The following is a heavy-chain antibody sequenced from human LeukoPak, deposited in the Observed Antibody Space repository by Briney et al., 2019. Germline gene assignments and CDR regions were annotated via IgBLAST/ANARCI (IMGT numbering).Heavy chain of an antibody. CDR2: INSDGSST. J-gene: IGHJ4*02. Sequence: PGGSLRLSCAASGFTFSSYWMHWVRQAPGKGLVWVSRINSDGSSTSYADSVKGRFTISRDNAKNTLYLQMNSLRAEDTAVYYCARVEDSSGYYASWGQGTLVTVSS. D-gene: IGHD3-22*01. V-gene: IGHV3-74*01. CDR3: ARVEDSSGYYAS. CDR1: GFTFSSYW.